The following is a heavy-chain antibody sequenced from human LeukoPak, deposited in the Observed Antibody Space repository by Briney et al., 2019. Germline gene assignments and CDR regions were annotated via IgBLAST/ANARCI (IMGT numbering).Heavy chain of an antibody. CDR2: INSDGSST. J-gene: IGHJ4*02. V-gene: IGHV3-74*01. CDR1: GFTFSSYW. Sequence: TGGSLRLSCAASGFTFSSYWMHWVRQAPGKGLVRVSRINSDGSSTSYADSVKGRFTISRDNAKNTLYLQMNSLRAEDTAVYYCARDNSSYDYVWGSYTPARTPGGLDYWGQGTLVTVSS. CDR3: ARDNSSYDYVWGSYTPARTPGGLDY. D-gene: IGHD3-16*01.